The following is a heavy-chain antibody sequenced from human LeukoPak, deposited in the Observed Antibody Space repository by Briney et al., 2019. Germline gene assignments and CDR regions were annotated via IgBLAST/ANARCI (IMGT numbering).Heavy chain of an antibody. D-gene: IGHD1-26*01. J-gene: IGHJ3*01. V-gene: IGHV4-59*13. Sequence: SETLSLTCTVSGDSLNIYYWTWLRQPPGKRLEWSGYIYYTGTTNYNPSLKSRVTMSVDTSKNQFSLTLTSVTAADTAVYYGATGGSATVWGQGTLVIVSS. CDR3: ATGGSATV. CDR1: GDSLNIYY. CDR2: IYYTGTT.